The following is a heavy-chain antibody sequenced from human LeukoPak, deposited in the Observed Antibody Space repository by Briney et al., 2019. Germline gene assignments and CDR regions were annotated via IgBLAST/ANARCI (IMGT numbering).Heavy chain of an antibody. D-gene: IGHD3-16*01. CDR2: INPNNGGT. CDR3: ARTRGMQIFDY. V-gene: IGHV1-2*02. Sequence: ASVKVSCKASGYTFTGYYMHWVRQAPGQGLEWMGWINPNNGGTNYARGFQGRVTMTKDTSINTAYMELSGLRSDDTAVYYCARTRGMQIFDYWGQGTLVTVSS. J-gene: IGHJ4*02. CDR1: GYTFTGYY.